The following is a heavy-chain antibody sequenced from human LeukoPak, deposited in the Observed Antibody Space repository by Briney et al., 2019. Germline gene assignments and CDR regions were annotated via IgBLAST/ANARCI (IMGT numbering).Heavy chain of an antibody. J-gene: IGHJ6*03. D-gene: IGHD2-8*01. CDR3: AREVMSLKHYYYYYYMDV. CDR2: IYYSGST. Sequence: PSETLSLTCTVSGGSISSSSYYWGWIRQPPGKGLEWIGSIYYSGSTYYNPSLKSRVTISVDTSKNQFSLKLSSVTAADTAVYYCAREVMSLKHYYYYYYMDVWGKGTTVTVSS. V-gene: IGHV4-39*02. CDR1: GGSISSSSYY.